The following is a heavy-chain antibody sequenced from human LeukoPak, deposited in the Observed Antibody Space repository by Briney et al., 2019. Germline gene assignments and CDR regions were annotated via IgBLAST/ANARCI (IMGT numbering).Heavy chain of an antibody. Sequence: GGSLRLSCAASGFTFSSYGIHWVRQAPGKGLEWVALISSEGHKIHYGDSVKGRFTISRDNSKNMVYLQMNSLSLEDTALYYCAKELYYYDTSRYFDIWGRGTLVTVSS. J-gene: IGHJ2*01. V-gene: IGHV3-30*18. CDR1: GFTFSSYG. D-gene: IGHD3-22*01. CDR3: AKELYYYDTSRYFDI. CDR2: ISSEGHKI.